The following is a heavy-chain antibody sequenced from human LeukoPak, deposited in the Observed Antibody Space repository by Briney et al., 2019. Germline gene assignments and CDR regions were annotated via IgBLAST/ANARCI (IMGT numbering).Heavy chain of an antibody. CDR1: SGSISSYY. V-gene: IGHV4-59*08. J-gene: IGHJ4*02. CDR3: ARKRYYYGSRSYGAPYYFDY. D-gene: IGHD3-10*01. CDR2: TYYSGST. Sequence: SETLSLTCTVSSGSISSYYWSWIRQPPGKGLEWIGYTYYSGSTYYKPSLKNRLTRSVETSKSKFSLKLSSVTAADTAVYYCARKRYYYGSRSYGAPYYFDYWGQGTLVTVSS.